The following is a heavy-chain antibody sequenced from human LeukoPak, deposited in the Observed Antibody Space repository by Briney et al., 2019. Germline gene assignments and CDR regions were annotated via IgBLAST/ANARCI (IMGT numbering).Heavy chain of an antibody. CDR1: GFSFSRYA. CDR2: IRYDGNSK. Sequence: GGSLRLSCAASGFSFSRYAMHWVRQAPGKGLEWVTLIRYDGNSKYYADSVKGRFIISRDNSRNTLYLEMNSLRAEDTAVYYCAKTGSGWFADCWGQGTLVTVSS. D-gene: IGHD6-19*01. J-gene: IGHJ4*02. V-gene: IGHV3-30*02. CDR3: AKTGSGWFADC.